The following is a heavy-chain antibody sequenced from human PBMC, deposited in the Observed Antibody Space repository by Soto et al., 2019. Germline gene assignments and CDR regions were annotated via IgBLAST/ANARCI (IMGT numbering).Heavy chain of an antibody. D-gene: IGHD3-16*01. J-gene: IGHJ4*02. CDR2: ISVHNGYT. V-gene: IGHV1-18*01. CDR1: GYSFSSYG. CDR3: ARLEPNFGPHDY. Sequence: QVQLAQSGAEVKNPGASVTVSCKASGYSFSSYGISWVRQAPGQGLEWVGWISVHNGYTKYAAELQGRVTMTTDTSTSTAYMELRSLRSDASAVYFCARLEPNFGPHDYWGQGTLVTVTA.